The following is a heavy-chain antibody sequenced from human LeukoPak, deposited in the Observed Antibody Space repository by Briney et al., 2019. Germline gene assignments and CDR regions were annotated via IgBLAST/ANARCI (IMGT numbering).Heavy chain of an antibody. J-gene: IGHJ4*02. Sequence: PGGSLRLSCAASGFTFSSYSMNWVRQAPGKGLEWVSSISSSSSYIYYADSVKGRFTISRDNAKNSLYLQMNSLRAEDTALYYCAKDKDTASGYFDYWGQGTLVTVSS. CDR2: ISSSSSYI. CDR1: GFTFSSYS. CDR3: AKDKDTASGYFDY. D-gene: IGHD5-18*01. V-gene: IGHV3-21*04.